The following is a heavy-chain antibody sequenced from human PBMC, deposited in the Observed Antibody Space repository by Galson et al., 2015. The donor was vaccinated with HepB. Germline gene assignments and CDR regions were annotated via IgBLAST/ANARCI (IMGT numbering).Heavy chain of an antibody. Sequence: SVKVSCKASRYIITTYAMNWVRQAPGQGLGWMGWIDTNTGKPTYAQGFTGRFVFSLDTSVNTAYLQISSLKAEDTAMYYCARHHGAFDIWGQGTMVTVSS. CDR1: RYIITTYA. V-gene: IGHV7-4-1*02. J-gene: IGHJ3*02. CDR3: ARHHGAFDI. CDR2: IDTNTGKP.